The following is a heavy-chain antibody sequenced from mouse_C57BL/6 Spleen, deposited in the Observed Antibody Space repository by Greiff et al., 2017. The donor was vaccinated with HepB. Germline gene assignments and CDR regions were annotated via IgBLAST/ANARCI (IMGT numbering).Heavy chain of an antibody. CDR2: INPNNGGT. CDR1: GYTFTDYY. V-gene: IGHV1-26*01. J-gene: IGHJ2*01. CDR3: ARSRIRGFDY. Sequence: EVQLQQSGPELVKPGASVKISCKASGYTFTDYYMNWVKQSHGKSLEWIGDINPNNGGTSYNQKFKGKATLTVDKSSSTAYMELRSLTSEDSAVYYCARSRIRGFDYWGQGTTLTVSS.